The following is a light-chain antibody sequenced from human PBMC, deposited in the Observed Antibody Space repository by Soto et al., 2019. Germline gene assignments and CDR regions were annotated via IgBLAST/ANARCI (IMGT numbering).Light chain of an antibody. CDR2: GAS. CDR1: QSVSSSY. J-gene: IGKJ1*01. V-gene: IGKV3-20*01. Sequence: EIVLTQSPGTLSLSPGERATLSCRASQSVSSSYLGWYQQKPGQAPRLLIYGASSRATGSPDRFSGGGSGTDFTLTISRLEPDDFAVYYCQQYGTSPWTFGQGTKVDIK. CDR3: QQYGTSPWT.